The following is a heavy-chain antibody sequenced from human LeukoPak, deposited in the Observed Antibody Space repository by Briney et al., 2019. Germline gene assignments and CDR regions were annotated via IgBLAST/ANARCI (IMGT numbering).Heavy chain of an antibody. CDR1: GFTFSSYW. Sequence: PGGSLRLSCAASGFTFSSYWMSWVRQAPGKGLEWVANIKQDGSEKYYVDSVKGRFTISRDSAKNSLYLQMNSLRAEDTAVYYCARDYYYGSGSYYNSPTFDYWGQGTLVTVSS. V-gene: IGHV3-7*01. CDR3: ARDYYYGSGSYYNSPTFDY. CDR2: IKQDGSEK. D-gene: IGHD3-10*01. J-gene: IGHJ4*02.